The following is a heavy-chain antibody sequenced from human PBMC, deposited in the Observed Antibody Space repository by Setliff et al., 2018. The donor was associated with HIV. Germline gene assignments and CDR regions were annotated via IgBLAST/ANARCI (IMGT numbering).Heavy chain of an antibody. Sequence: ETLSLTCAVSGASDISYIWWSWVRQPPGKGLEYIANMHYTGSASYNPALKSRVIMSVDTSRNQFSLKLSSVTAADTAVYYCARGHDNKYYYFYYMDVWGKGTTVTVSS. CDR2: MHYTGSA. J-gene: IGHJ6*03. CDR1: GASDISYIW. CDR3: ARGHDNKYYYFYYMDV. D-gene: IGHD3-9*01. V-gene: IGHV4-4*02.